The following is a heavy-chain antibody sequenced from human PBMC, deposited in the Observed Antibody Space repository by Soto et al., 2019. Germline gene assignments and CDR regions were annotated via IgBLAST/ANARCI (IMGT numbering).Heavy chain of an antibody. CDR3: AREGTASYSYYYGTDV. D-gene: IGHD3-10*01. J-gene: IGHJ6*02. Sequence: QVQLQESGPGLVKPSQTLSLTCTVSGGSISRGDAYWSWIRQSPGKGLEWIGYIYYRGRPCYNPYLESRATISVDTSKSQFSLKLNSVTAADTAVYYCAREGTASYSYYYGTDVWGQGTTVTVSS. V-gene: IGHV4-30-4*01. CDR2: IYYRGRP. CDR1: GGSISRGDAY.